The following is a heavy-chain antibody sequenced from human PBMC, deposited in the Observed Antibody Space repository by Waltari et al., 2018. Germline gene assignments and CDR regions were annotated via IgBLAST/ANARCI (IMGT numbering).Heavy chain of an antibody. CDR2: INHSGST. V-gene: IGHV4-34*01. D-gene: IGHD3-3*01. Sequence: QVQLQQWGAGLLKPSETLSLTCAVYGGSFSGYYWSWIRQPPGKGLEWIGEINHSGSTNYNPSLKSRVTISVDTSKNQFSLKLSSVTAADTAVYYCARSLPYYDFWSGRLWYYYYGMDVWGQGTTVTVSS. CDR1: GGSFSGYY. CDR3: ARSLPYYDFWSGRLWYYYYGMDV. J-gene: IGHJ6*02.